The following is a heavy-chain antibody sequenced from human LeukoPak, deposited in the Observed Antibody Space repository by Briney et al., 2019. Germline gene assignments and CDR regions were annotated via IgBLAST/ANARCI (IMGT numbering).Heavy chain of an antibody. D-gene: IGHD6-13*01. V-gene: IGHV3-48*01. CDR1: GFTFSTSG. CDR2: ITSRTKTL. Sequence: GGSLRLSRAASGFTFSTSGLGGVRQAPGKGGEGLSDITSRTKTLYIDSVQGGYTISKDNSENTQYLQRNSLRAEDTAIYYCARIYSTSWCAYWGQGALVTVSS. J-gene: IGHJ4*02. CDR3: ARIYSTSWCAY.